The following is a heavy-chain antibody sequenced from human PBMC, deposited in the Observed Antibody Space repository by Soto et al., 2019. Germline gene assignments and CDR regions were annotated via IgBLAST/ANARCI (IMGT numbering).Heavy chain of an antibody. Sequence: QVQLVQSGAEVKKPGSSVKVSCKASGGTFSSYAISWVRQAPGQGLEWMGGIIPIFGTANYAQKFQGRGTITADESTSTAYMELSSLRSEDTAVYYCARHPLEMATIYFDYWGQGTLVTVSS. V-gene: IGHV1-69*12. CDR3: ARHPLEMATIYFDY. CDR1: GGTFSSYA. CDR2: IIPIFGTA. D-gene: IGHD5-12*01. J-gene: IGHJ4*02.